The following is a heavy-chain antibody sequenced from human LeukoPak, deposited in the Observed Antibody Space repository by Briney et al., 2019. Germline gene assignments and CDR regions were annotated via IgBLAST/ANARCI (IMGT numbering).Heavy chain of an antibody. Sequence: GRSLRLSCAASGFTFDDYAMHWVRQAPGKGLEWVSGISWKSGSIGYADSVKGRFTISRDNAKNSLYLQMNSLRAEDMALYYCAKGYCSSTSCYLFSWGQGTLVTVSS. V-gene: IGHV3-9*03. CDR1: GFTFDDYA. CDR2: ISWKSGSI. CDR3: AKGYCSSTSCYLFS. D-gene: IGHD2-2*01. J-gene: IGHJ5*02.